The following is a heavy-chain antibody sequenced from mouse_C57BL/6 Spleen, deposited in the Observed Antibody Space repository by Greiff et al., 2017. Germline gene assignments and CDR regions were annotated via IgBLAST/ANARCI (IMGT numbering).Heavy chain of an antibody. V-gene: IGHV5-9-1*02. Sequence: EVHLVESGEGLVKPGGSLKLSCAASGFTFSSYAMSWVRQTPEKRLEWVAYISSGGDYIYYADTVKGRFTISRDNARNTLYLQMSSLKSEDTAMYYCTKQITTVVEDYAMDYWGQGTSVTVSS. D-gene: IGHD1-1*01. CDR2: ISSGGDYI. CDR1: GFTFSSYA. J-gene: IGHJ4*01. CDR3: TKQITTVVEDYAMDY.